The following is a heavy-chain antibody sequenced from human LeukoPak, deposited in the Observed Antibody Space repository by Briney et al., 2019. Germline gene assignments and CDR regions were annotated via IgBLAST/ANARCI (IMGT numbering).Heavy chain of an antibody. J-gene: IGHJ6*02. CDR1: GFTFSRYD. Sequence: GGSLRLSCAASGFTFSRYDMHWVRQATGKGLEWVSAIGTAGDTYYPGSVKGRFTISRENAKNSLYLQMNSLRAGDTAVYYCARGGEKWTDYYGMDVWGQGTTVTVSS. CDR2: IGTAGDT. CDR3: ARGGEKWTDYYGMDV. D-gene: IGHD3-16*01. V-gene: IGHV3-13*01.